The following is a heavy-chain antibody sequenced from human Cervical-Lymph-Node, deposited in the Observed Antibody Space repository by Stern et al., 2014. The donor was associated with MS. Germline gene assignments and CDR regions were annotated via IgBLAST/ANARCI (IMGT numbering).Heavy chain of an antibody. D-gene: IGHD2-8*01. CDR2: IISDGSST. CDR1: GFTFSSQW. CDR3: ARSNYGMDV. V-gene: IGHV3-74*02. Sequence: EVQLVESGGGVVQPGGSLRLSCAASGFTFSSQWMHWVRQAPGKGLVWVSRIISDGSSTTHADSVKGRFTISRDNAKKTPLFHMDSVRAEDTTVYYCARSNYGMDVWGQGTTVTVSS. J-gene: IGHJ6*02.